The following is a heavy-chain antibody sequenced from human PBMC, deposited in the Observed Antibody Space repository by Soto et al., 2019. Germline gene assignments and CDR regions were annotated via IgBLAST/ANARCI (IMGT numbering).Heavy chain of an antibody. CDR2: INAGSGSP. V-gene: IGHV1-3*01. J-gene: IGHJ4*02. Sequence: QAQLVQSGAEVKKPGASEKVSCKASGYIFTSYVMHRARQAPGQRLEWMGWINAGSGSPKYSQKFQGRVTTSRDTTASTAYRVLSRLRSSDSAVYSCPSCADRSGYYEHPGPCDYWGQGILVTVAS. CDR3: PSCADRSGYYEHPGPCDY. D-gene: IGHD3-22*01. CDR1: GYIFTSYV.